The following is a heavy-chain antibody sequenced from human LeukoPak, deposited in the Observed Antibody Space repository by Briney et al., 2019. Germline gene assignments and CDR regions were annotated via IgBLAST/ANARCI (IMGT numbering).Heavy chain of an antibody. J-gene: IGHJ4*02. Sequence: PGRSLRLSCAASGLTFSSYGMHWVRQAPGKGLEWVAVIWYDGSNKYYADSVKGRFTISRDNSKNTLYLQMNSLRAEDTAVYYCARTSYSGSYSLDYWGQGTLVTVSS. CDR1: GLTFSSYG. D-gene: IGHD1-26*01. V-gene: IGHV3-33*01. CDR2: IWYDGSNK. CDR3: ARTSYSGSYSLDY.